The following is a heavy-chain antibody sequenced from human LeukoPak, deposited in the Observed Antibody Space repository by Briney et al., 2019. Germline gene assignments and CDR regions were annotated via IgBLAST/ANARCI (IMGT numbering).Heavy chain of an antibody. J-gene: IGHJ6*04. CDR1: GGSLSGYY. CDR3: ARDKVRGVQGRYYYYYGMDV. D-gene: IGHD3-10*01. CDR2: INHSGST. V-gene: IGHV4-34*01. Sequence: PSETLSLTCAVYGGSLSGYYWSWIRQPPGKGLEWIGEINHSGSTNYNPSLKSRVTISVDTSKNQFSLKLSSVTAADTAVYYCARDKVRGVQGRYYYYYGMDVWGKGTTATVSS.